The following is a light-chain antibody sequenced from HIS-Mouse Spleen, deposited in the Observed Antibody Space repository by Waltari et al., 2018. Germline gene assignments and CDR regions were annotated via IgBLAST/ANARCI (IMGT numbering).Light chain of an antibody. CDR3: QVWDSSSDHVV. V-gene: IGLV3-21*03. Sequence: SYVLTQPPSVSVAPGKTARITCGGNNIGSKSVHVYQQTPGQAPVLVVYDDSDRPSGIPERFSGSNSGNTATLTISRVEAGDEADYYCQVWDSSSDHVVFGGGTKLTVL. J-gene: IGLJ2*01. CDR2: DDS. CDR1: NIGSKS.